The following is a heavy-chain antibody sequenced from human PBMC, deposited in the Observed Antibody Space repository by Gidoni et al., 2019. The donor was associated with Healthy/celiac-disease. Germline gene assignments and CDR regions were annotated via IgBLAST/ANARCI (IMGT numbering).Heavy chain of an antibody. V-gene: IGHV3-23*01. J-gene: IGHJ4*02. CDR1: GFTFSSYA. CDR3: AKDGELLWFGAKYHSSYFDY. Sequence: EVQLLESGGGLVQPGGSLRLSCAASGFTFSSYAMSWVRQAPGKGLGWVSAISGSGGSTYYADSVKGRFTISRDNSKNTLYLQMNSLRAEDTAVYYCAKDGELLWFGAKYHSSYFDYWGQGTLVTVSS. D-gene: IGHD3-10*01. CDR2: ISGSGGST.